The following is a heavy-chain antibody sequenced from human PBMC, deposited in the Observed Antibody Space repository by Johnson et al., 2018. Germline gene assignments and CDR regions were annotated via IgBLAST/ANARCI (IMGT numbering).Heavy chain of an antibody. J-gene: IGHJ6*02. CDR2: IYYSGST. V-gene: IGHV4-59*01. Sequence: QVQLQESGPGLVKPSETLSLTCTVSGGSISSYYWSWIRQPPGTGLEWLGYIYYSGSTNYNPSLKSLLTISRDTVKNQCSLKLSSLTAADTAVYYCARETAGRIAAAGTSHYYYYYGMDVWGQGTTVTVSS. D-gene: IGHD6-13*01. CDR1: GGSISSYY. CDR3: ARETAGRIAAAGTSHYYYYYGMDV.